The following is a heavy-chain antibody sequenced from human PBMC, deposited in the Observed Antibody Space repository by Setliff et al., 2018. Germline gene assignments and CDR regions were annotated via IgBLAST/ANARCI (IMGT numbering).Heavy chain of an antibody. Sequence: PSETLSLTCAVYGGSFSGYYWSWIRQPPGKGLEWIGEINHSGSTNYNPSLKSRATISVDTSKNQFSLKLSSVTAADTAVYYCARVRRQWLARAFDIWGQGTMVTVSS. CDR3: ARVRRQWLARAFDI. V-gene: IGHV4-34*01. D-gene: IGHD6-19*01. J-gene: IGHJ3*02. CDR1: GGSFSGYY. CDR2: INHSGST.